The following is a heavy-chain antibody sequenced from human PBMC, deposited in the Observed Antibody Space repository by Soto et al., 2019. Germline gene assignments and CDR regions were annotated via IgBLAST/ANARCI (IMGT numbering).Heavy chain of an antibody. J-gene: IGHJ5*02. CDR3: ARAAAGRWFDP. CDR2: IYYSGST. D-gene: IGHD6-13*01. Sequence: SETLSLTCTVSGGSISSGDYYWSWIRQPPGKGLEWIGYIYYSGSTYYNPSLKSRVTISVDTSKNQFSLELSSVTAADTAVYYCARAAAGRWFDPWGQGTLVTVSS. CDR1: GGSISSGDYY. V-gene: IGHV4-30-4*01.